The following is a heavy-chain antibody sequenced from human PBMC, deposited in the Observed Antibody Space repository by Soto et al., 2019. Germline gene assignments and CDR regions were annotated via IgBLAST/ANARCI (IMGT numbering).Heavy chain of an antibody. D-gene: IGHD1-26*01. V-gene: IGHV1-69*12. CDR1: GGSFKSHT. CDR2: IMPMFGVT. Sequence: QVQLVQSGAEVKKPGSSVKVSCRASGGSFKSHTISWVRQAPGQGLEWMGGIMPMFGVTNYARKFQGALTSTANXSXTXXYMEVSSLTSEDTAVYYCAGEGATASISMPWMGYHSYGLDVWGQGTTVIVSS. CDR3: AGEGATASISMPWMGYHSYGLDV. J-gene: IGHJ6*02.